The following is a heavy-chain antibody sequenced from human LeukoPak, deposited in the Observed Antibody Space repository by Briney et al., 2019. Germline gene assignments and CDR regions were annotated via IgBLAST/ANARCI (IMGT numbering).Heavy chain of an antibody. Sequence: PGGSQRLSCTASGLTFCSYWMNCARRAPGGGQEWVARINHNGNVNYYVDSVKGRYTNSRNNAKNTLYLQMSNLRAEVTAVYFCARGGGLHVGGQGATVTVSS. D-gene: IGHD3-16*01. CDR2: INHNGNVN. CDR3: ARGGGLHV. J-gene: IGHJ6*02. V-gene: IGHV3-7*03. CDR1: GLTFCSYW.